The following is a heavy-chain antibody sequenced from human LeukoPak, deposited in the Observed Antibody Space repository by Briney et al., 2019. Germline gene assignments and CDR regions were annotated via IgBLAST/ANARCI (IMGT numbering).Heavy chain of an antibody. CDR2: IDSSSSTI. V-gene: IGHV3-48*01. J-gene: IGHJ4*02. D-gene: IGHD3-9*01. Sequence: GGSLRLSCAASGFTFSSYSINWVRQAPGKGLEWVSYIDSSSSTIYYADSVKGRFTISRDNAKNSLYLQMNSLRAEDTAVYYCAKVPAVLRYFDWLLSDFDYWGQGTLVTVSS. CDR3: AKVPAVLRYFDWLLSDFDY. CDR1: GFTFSSYS.